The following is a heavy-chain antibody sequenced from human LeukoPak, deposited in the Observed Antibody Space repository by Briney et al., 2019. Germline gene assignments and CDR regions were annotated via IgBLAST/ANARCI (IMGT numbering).Heavy chain of an antibody. D-gene: IGHD3-22*01. CDR3: ARYYYDSSGYYYFDY. CDR2: ISSSSSYI. Sequence: GGSLRLSCAASGFTFSSYSMNWVRQAPGKGLEWVSSISSSSSYIYYADSVKGRFTISRDNAKNSLYLQMNSLRAEDTAVYYCARYYYDSSGYYYFDYWGQGTLVTVSS. J-gene: IGHJ4*02. CDR1: GFTFSSYS. V-gene: IGHV3-21*04.